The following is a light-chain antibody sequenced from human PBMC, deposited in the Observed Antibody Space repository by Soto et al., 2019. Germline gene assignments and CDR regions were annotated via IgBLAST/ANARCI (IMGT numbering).Light chain of an antibody. Sequence: QSALTQPASVSGSPGQSITISCTGTSSVVGSYNLVSWYQQHPGKAPKLMIYEGSKRPSGVSNRFSGSKSGNTASLTISGLQAEDDADYYCCSYAGSSTFVVFGGGTKLTVL. CDR1: SSVVGSYNL. V-gene: IGLV2-23*03. J-gene: IGLJ2*01. CDR3: CSYAGSSTFVV. CDR2: EGS.